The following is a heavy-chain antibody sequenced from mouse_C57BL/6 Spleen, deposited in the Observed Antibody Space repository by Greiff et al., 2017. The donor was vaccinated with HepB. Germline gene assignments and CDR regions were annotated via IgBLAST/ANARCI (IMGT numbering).Heavy chain of an antibody. Sequence: VQLQQSGPELVKPGASVKMSCKASGYTFTDYNMHWVKQSHGKSLEWIGYINPNNGGTSYNQKFKGKATLTVNKSSSTAYMELRSLTSEDSAVYYCARALIPRAWFAYWGQGTLVTVSA. CDR3: ARALIPRAWFAY. CDR1: GYTFTDYN. CDR2: INPNNGGT. V-gene: IGHV1-22*01. J-gene: IGHJ3*01.